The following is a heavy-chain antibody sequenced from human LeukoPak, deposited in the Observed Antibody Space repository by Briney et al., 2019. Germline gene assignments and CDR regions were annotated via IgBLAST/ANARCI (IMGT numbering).Heavy chain of an antibody. V-gene: IGHV4-59*11. CDR2: IYYSGST. D-gene: IGHD3-10*01. CDR3: ARDLRGFYYYMDV. J-gene: IGHJ6*03. CDR1: GGSISSHY. Sequence: SETLFLTCTVSGGSISSHYWSWIRQPPGKGLEWIGYIYYSGSTNYNPSLKSRVTISVDTSKNQFSLKLSSVTAADTAVYYCARDLRGFYYYMDVWGKGTTVTVSS.